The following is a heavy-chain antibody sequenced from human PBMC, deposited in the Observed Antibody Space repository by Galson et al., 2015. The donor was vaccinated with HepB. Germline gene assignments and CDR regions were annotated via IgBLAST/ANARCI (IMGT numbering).Heavy chain of an antibody. D-gene: IGHD1-26*01. CDR1: GFTFSSYA. CDR3: VRESIVGTTYFDY. CDR2: ISYDGSYK. Sequence: SPRLPCSASGFTFSSYAMHWVRQAPGTGLEWVAVISYDGSYKYYADSVKGRFTISRDNSKNTLYLQMNSLRAEDTAVYYCVRESIVGTTYFDYWGQGTLVTVSS. J-gene: IGHJ4*02. V-gene: IGHV3-30-3*01.